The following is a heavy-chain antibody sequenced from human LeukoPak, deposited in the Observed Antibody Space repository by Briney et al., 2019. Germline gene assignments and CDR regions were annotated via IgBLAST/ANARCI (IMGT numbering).Heavy chain of an antibody. Sequence: GESLKISCKGSGYSFSNYWIGWVRQMPGKGLEWMGIIYPGDSDTRYSPSFQGQVTISADKSISTAYLQWNSLKASDTAMYYCARHYYDYVWGSYGIDYWGQGTLVTVSS. J-gene: IGHJ4*02. CDR2: IYPGDSDT. V-gene: IGHV5-51*01. D-gene: IGHD3-16*01. CDR1: GYSFSNYW. CDR3: ARHYYDYVWGSYGIDY.